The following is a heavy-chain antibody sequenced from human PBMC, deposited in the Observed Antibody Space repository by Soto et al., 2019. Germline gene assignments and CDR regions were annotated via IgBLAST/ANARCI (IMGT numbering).Heavy chain of an antibody. Sequence: PGGSLRLSCAASGFTFSDYYMSWIRQAPGKGLEWVSYISSSSSYTNYADSVKGRFTISRDNAKNSLYLQMNSLRAEDTAVYYCARDSGAAAGMADYWGQGTLVTVSS. CDR2: ISSSSSYT. V-gene: IGHV3-11*06. CDR1: GFTFSDYY. J-gene: IGHJ4*02. CDR3: ARDSGAAAGMADY. D-gene: IGHD6-13*01.